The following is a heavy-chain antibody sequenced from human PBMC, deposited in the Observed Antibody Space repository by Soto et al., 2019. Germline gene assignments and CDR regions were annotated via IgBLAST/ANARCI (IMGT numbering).Heavy chain of an antibody. CDR2: ISSSGSTI. V-gene: IGHV3-11*01. D-gene: IGHD5-12*01. Sequence: NPVGSLRLSCAASGFTFSDYYMSWIRQAPGKGLEWVSYISSSGSTIYYADSVKGRFTISRDNAKNSLYLQMNSLRAEDTAVYYCARDEIVAPYYFDYWGQGTLVTAPQ. CDR1: GFTFSDYY. J-gene: IGHJ4*02. CDR3: ARDEIVAPYYFDY.